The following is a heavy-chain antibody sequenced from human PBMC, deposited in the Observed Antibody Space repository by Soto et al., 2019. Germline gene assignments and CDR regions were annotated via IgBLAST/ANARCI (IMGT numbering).Heavy chain of an antibody. CDR2: IIPILGIA. CDR3: ARDLERLRLGELSGRLGY. CDR1: GGTFSSYT. Sequence: QVQLVQSGAEVKKPGSSVKVSCKASGGTFSSYTISWVRQAPGQGLEWMGRIIPILGIANYAQKFQGRVTITADXXTXTXXMELSSLRSEDTAVYYCARDLERLRLGELSGRLGYWGQGTLVTVSS. V-gene: IGHV1-69*08. J-gene: IGHJ4*02. D-gene: IGHD3-16*02.